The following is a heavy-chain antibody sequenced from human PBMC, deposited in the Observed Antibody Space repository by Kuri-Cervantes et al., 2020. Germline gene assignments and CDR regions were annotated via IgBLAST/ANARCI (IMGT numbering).Heavy chain of an antibody. V-gene: IGHV3-33*06. D-gene: IGHD6-13*01. Sequence: GGSLRLSCVASGFTFSSYGMHWVRQAPGKGLEWVAVIWYDGSNKYYADSVKGRFTISRDNSKNTLYLQMNSLGAEDTAVYYCAKGGYSSSWYESDYYYYYGMDVWGQGTTVTVSS. CDR2: IWYDGSNK. CDR3: AKGGYSSSWYESDYYYYYGMDV. J-gene: IGHJ6*02. CDR1: GFTFSSYG.